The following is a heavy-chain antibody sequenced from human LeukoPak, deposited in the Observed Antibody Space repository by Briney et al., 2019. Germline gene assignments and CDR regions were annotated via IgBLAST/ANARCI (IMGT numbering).Heavy chain of an antibody. CDR2: IIPILGIA. Sequence: PVKVSCKASGGTFSSYAISWVRQAPGQGLEWMGRIIPILGIANYAQKFQGRVTITADKSTSTAYMELSSLRSEDTAVYYCARSYYDILTGYSPRDAFDIWGQGTMVTVSS. D-gene: IGHD3-9*01. V-gene: IGHV1-69*04. CDR3: ARSYYDILTGYSPRDAFDI. J-gene: IGHJ3*02. CDR1: GGTFSSYA.